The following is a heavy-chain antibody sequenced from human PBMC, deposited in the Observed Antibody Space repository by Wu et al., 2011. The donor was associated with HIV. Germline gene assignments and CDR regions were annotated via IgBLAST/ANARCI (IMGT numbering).Heavy chain of an antibody. D-gene: IGHD3-22*01. V-gene: IGHV1-69*05. Sequence: QVQLVQSGAEVKKPGSSVKVSCKASGGTFSSYAISWVRQAPGQGLEWMGRIIPIFGTANYAQKFQGRATITTDESTSTAYMELRSLRSDDTAVYYCASSRAKRAVNDAFDIWGQGTMVTVSS. CDR3: ASSRAKRAVNDAFDI. CDR2: IIPIFGTA. J-gene: IGHJ3*02. CDR1: GGTFSSYA.